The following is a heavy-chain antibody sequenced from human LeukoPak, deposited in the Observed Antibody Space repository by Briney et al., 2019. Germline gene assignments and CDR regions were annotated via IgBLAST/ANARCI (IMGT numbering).Heavy chain of an antibody. CDR1: GFTFSSYA. J-gene: IGHJ4*02. D-gene: IGHD3-22*01. Sequence: PGGSLRLSCAASGFTFSSYAMSWVRQAPGKGLEWVSAVSGSGGSTYYADSVKGRFTISRDNSRNTLYLQMNSLRAEDTAVYYCARGTYYDSSGYHFDYWGQGTLVTVSS. CDR3: ARGTYYDSSGYHFDY. V-gene: IGHV3-23*01. CDR2: VSGSGGST.